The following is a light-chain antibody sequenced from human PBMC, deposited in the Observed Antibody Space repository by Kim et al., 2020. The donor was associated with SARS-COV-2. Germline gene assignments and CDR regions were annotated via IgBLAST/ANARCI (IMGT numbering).Light chain of an antibody. CDR1: SSDVGGYNY. J-gene: IGLJ1*01. CDR2: DVS. V-gene: IGLV2-14*01. CDR3: SAYTSSSTV. Sequence: QSALTQPASVSGSPGQSITISCTGTSSDVGGYNYVSWYQQHPGKAPKLMIYDVSKRPSGVSNRFSGSKSGNTASLTISELQAEDEADYYCSAYTSSSTVFGTGTKVTVL.